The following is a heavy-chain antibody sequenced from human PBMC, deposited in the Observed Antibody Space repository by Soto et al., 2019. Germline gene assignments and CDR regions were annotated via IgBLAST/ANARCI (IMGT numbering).Heavy chain of an antibody. CDR3: AGSTSYGDEDTFDY. D-gene: IGHD4-17*01. CDR2: IYYSGST. J-gene: IGHJ4*02. CDR1: GGSISSGGYY. V-gene: IGHV4-31*03. Sequence: SETLSLTCTVSGGSISSGGYYWSWIRQHPGKGLEWIGYIYYSGSTYYNPSLKSRVTISVDTSKNQFSLKLSSVTAADTAVYYCAGSTSYGDEDTFDYWGQGTLVTVSS.